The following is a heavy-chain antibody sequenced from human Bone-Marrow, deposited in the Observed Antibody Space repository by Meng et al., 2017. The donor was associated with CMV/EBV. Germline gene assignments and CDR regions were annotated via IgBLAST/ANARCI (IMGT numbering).Heavy chain of an antibody. V-gene: IGHV1-18*01. CDR3: ARSPAVAGTFPLAEYFQH. D-gene: IGHD6-19*01. J-gene: IGHJ1*01. CDR2: ISAYNGNT. Sequence: ASVKVSCKASGYTFTSYGISWVRQAPGQGLEWMGWISAYNGNTNYAQKLQGRVTMTTDTSTSTAYMELRSLRSDDTAVYYCARSPAVAGTFPLAEYFQHWGQGTLVTVSS. CDR1: GYTFTSYG.